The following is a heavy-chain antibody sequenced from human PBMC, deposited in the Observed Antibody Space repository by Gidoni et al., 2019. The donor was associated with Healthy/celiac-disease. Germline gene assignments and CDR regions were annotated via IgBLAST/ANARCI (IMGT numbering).Heavy chain of an antibody. CDR3: ASAVVIAAAGIGSWFDP. Sequence: QVQLVQSGAEVKKPGSSVKVSCKASGGTFSSYPISWVRQAPGQGLEWMGRIIPILGIANYAQKFQGRVTITADKSTSTAYMELSSLRSEDTAVYYCASAVVIAAAGIGSWFDPWGQGTLVTVSS. J-gene: IGHJ5*02. V-gene: IGHV1-69*02. D-gene: IGHD6-13*01. CDR1: GGTFSSYP. CDR2: IIPILGIA.